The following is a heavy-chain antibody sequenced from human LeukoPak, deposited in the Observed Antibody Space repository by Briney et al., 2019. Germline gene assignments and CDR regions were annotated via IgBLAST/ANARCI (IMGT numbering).Heavy chain of an antibody. J-gene: IGHJ5*02. CDR2: IYYSGST. Sequence: SETLSLTCTVSGGSISSSHYYWGWLRQTPGRGLEWIGSIYYSGSTYYNPSLKSRVTISVDTSKNQFSLKLSSVTAADTAVYYCARGGSTSSWFDPWGQGTLVTVSS. CDR1: GGSISSSHYY. CDR3: ARGGSTSSWFDP. V-gene: IGHV4-39*07. D-gene: IGHD2-2*01.